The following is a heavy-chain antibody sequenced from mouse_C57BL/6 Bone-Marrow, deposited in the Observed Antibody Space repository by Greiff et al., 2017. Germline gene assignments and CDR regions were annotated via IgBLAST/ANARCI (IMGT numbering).Heavy chain of an antibody. CDR1: GYSFTSYY. CDR3: ARWGFAY. V-gene: IGHV1-66*01. Sequence: VKLQESGPELVKPGASVKISCKASGYSFTSYYIHWVKQRPGQGLEWIGWIYPGSGNTTYNEKFKGKATLTADTSSSTAYMQLSSLTSEDSAVYYCARWGFAYWGQGTLVTVSA. J-gene: IGHJ3*01. CDR2: IYPGSGNT.